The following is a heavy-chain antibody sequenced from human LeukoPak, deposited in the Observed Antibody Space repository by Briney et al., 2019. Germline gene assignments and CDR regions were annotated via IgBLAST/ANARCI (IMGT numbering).Heavy chain of an antibody. J-gene: IGHJ5*02. CDR2: IYYSGST. CDR1: GGSISSYY. V-gene: IGHV4-59*08. CDR3: ARQRSKAAAGTVPWFDP. Sequence: SETLSLTCTVSGGSISSYYWSWIRQPPGKGLEWIGYIYYSGSTNYNPSLKSRVTISVDTSKNQFSLKLSSVTAADTAVYYCARQRSKAAAGTVPWFDPWGQGTLVTVSS. D-gene: IGHD6-13*01.